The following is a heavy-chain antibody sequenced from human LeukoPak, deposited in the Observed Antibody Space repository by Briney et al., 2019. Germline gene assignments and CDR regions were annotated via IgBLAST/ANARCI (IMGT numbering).Heavy chain of an antibody. Sequence: PSETLSLTCAVYGGSFNGYYWSWIRQPPGKGPEWIGEINHSGSTNYNPSLKSRVTISVDTSKNQFSLKLSSVTAADTAVYYCARGDRYCSSTSCYTGYYYYYMDVWGKGTTVTVSS. D-gene: IGHD2-2*02. J-gene: IGHJ6*03. CDR1: GGSFNGYY. CDR3: ARGDRYCSSTSCYTGYYYYYMDV. V-gene: IGHV4-34*01. CDR2: INHSGST.